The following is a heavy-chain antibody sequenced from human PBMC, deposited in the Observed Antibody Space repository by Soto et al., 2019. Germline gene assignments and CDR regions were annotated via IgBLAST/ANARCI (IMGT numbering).Heavy chain of an antibody. V-gene: IGHV3-23*01. CDR1: EFSVTATY. CDR2: ISGSGGST. D-gene: IGHD3-10*01. J-gene: IGHJ4*02. Sequence: SLRLSCEVSEFSVTATYMSWVRQAPGKGLEWVSAISGSGGSTYYADSVKGRFTISRDNSKNTLYLQMNSLRAEDTAVYYCAKDGSMDPVYFDYWGQGTLVTVSS. CDR3: AKDGSMDPVYFDY.